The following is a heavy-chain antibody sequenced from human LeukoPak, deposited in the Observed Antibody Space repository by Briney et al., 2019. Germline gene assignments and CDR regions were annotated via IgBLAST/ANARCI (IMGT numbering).Heavy chain of an antibody. J-gene: IGHJ4*02. CDR3: ARGYSSYYFDY. Sequence: SEALSLTCPVSGGSISSYYWSWIRQPPGKGLEWIGYIYYSGSTNYNPSLKSRVTISADTSKNQFYLKLSSVTAADTAVYYCARGYSSYYFDYWGQGTLVTVSS. CDR1: GGSISSYY. CDR2: IYYSGST. D-gene: IGHD5-18*01. V-gene: IGHV4-59*01.